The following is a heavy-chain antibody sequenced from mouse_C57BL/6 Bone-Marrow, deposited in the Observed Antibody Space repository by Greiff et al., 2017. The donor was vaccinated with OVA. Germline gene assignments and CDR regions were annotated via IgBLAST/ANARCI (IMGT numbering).Heavy chain of an antibody. V-gene: IGHV5-6*01. J-gene: IGHJ1*03. Sequence: EVKLMESGGDLVKPGGSLKLSCAASGFTFSSYGMSWVRQTPDKRLEWVATISSGGSYTYYPDSVKGRFTISRDNAKNTRYLQMSSLKSEDTAMYYCARHSPLYYGSSYGYFDVWGTGTTVTVSS. D-gene: IGHD1-1*01. CDR3: ARHSPLYYGSSYGYFDV. CDR2: ISSGGSYT. CDR1: GFTFSSYG.